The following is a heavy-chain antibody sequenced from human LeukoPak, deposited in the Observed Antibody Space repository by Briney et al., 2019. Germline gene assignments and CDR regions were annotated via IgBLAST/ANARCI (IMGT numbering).Heavy chain of an antibody. V-gene: IGHV3-7*01. CDR2: IKQDGSDK. CDR3: TRENWGPDY. J-gene: IGHJ4*02. CDR1: GFTFTSYW. Sequence: GGSLRLSCAASGFTFTSYWMTWVRQAPGKGLEWLANIKQDGSDKHYVNSVKGRFTISRDNAKNSVYLQLNSLRDEDTAIYYCTRENWGPDYWGQGTLVTVSS. D-gene: IGHD7-27*01.